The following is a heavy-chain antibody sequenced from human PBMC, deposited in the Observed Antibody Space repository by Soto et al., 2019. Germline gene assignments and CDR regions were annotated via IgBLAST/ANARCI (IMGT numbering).Heavy chain of an antibody. CDR3: ARARGGTGYCSGGSCYYFDY. CDR2: INHSGST. D-gene: IGHD2-15*01. Sequence: SETLSLTCAVYGGSFSGYYWSWIRQPPGKGLEWIGEINHSGSTNYNPSLKSRVTISVDTSKNQFSLKLSSVTAADTAVYYCARARGGTGYCSGGSCYYFDYWGQGTLVTVSS. V-gene: IGHV4-34*01. J-gene: IGHJ4*02. CDR1: GGSFSGYY.